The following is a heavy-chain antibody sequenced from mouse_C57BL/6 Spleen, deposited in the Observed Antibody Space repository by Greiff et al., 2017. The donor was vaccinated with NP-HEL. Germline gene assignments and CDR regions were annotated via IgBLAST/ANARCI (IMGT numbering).Heavy chain of an antibody. CDR2: IYPGDGDT. CDR3: ARSGGYPYFDY. J-gene: IGHJ2*01. Sequence: VKLMESGPELVKPGASVKISCKASGYAFSSSWMNWVKQRPGKGLEWIGRIYPGDGDTNYNGKFKGKATLTADKSSSTAYMQLSSLTSEDSAVYFCARSGGYPYFDYWGQGTTLTVSS. D-gene: IGHD2-2*01. V-gene: IGHV1-82*01. CDR1: GYAFSSSW.